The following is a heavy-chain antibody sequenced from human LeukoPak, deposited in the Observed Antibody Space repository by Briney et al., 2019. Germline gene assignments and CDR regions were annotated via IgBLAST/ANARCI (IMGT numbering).Heavy chain of an antibody. Sequence: GGSLRLSCVGSGFLFKLFAVGWVRQAPGKGLEWVAYISSSSRTIYYADSVKGRFTISRDNAKNSLYLQMNSLRAEDTAVYYCARDRRRYDSSGFDYWGQGTLVTVSS. J-gene: IGHJ4*02. V-gene: IGHV3-48*04. CDR1: GFLFKLFA. D-gene: IGHD3-22*01. CDR2: ISSSSRTI. CDR3: ARDRRRYDSSGFDY.